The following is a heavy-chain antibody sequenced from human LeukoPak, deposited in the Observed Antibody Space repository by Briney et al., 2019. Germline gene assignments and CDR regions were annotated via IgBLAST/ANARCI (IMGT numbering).Heavy chain of an antibody. CDR1: RCTFSDYE. CDR3: ARGYAYGMDV. V-gene: IGHV3-48*03. J-gene: IGHJ6*02. Sequence: GGSLRLSCAASRCTFSDYEVNWVRQSPGKGLEWVSYINNSGNTIFYADSVKGRFTISRENTKNSLYLRMTKLRAEETALYYCARGYAYGMDVWGQGTTVTVSS. D-gene: IGHD2-2*01. CDR2: INNSGNTI.